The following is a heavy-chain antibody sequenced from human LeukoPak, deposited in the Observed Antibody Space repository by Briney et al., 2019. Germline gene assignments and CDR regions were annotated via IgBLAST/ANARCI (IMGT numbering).Heavy chain of an antibody. CDR2: INPNSGGT. CDR3: ARARMVATPNYYYYMDV. V-gene: IGHV1-2*02. J-gene: IGHJ6*03. CDR1: GYTFTGYY. D-gene: IGHD5-12*01. Sequence: ASVKVSCKASGYTFTGYYMHWVRQAPGQGLEWMGWINPNSGGTNYAQKFQGRVTMTRNTSISTAYMELSSLRSEDTAVYYCARARMVATPNYYYYMDVWGKGTTVTVSS.